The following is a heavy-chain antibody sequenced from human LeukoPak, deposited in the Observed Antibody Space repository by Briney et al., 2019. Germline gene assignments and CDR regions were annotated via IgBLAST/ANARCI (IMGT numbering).Heavy chain of an antibody. CDR1: AYSFSSCG. D-gene: IGHD1-7*01. CDR2: ISGYNGKT. Sequence: ASVKVSCKASAYSFSSCGISWVRQAPGQGLEWMGWISGYNGKTNYAQKFQGRVTPTTDTSTSKAYMELRSLRSDDTAIYYCARGLNWNYDLGWVAPWGQGTLVAVSS. V-gene: IGHV1-18*01. J-gene: IGHJ5*02. CDR3: ARGLNWNYDLGWVAP.